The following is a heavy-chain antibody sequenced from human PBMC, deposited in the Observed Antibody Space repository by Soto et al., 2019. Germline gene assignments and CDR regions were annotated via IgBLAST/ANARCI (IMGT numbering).Heavy chain of an antibody. CDR3: ATWLLREHAFDI. CDR1: GFTVNGKKY. J-gene: IGHJ3*02. D-gene: IGHD2-15*01. CDR2: LYIADGT. V-gene: IGHV3-53*01. Sequence: QSGGSLRLSCAASGFTVNGKKYITWVRQAPGKGLEWVSALYIADGTFYADSVKGRFTVSIDSSKNTVYLQMNNLSPEDTAVYYCATWLLREHAFDIWGLGXMVTV.